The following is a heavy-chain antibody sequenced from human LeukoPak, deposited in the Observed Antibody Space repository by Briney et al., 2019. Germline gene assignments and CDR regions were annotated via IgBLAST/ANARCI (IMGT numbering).Heavy chain of an antibody. Sequence: ASVKVSCKTSGYMFTGHYMHWVRLAPGQGLEWMGVINPSGGSTSYAQKFQGRVTMTRDTSTSTVSMELSSLRFEDTAVYYCARGPYSGDWHFDFWGQGTLVTVSS. CDR3: ARGPYSGDWHFDF. J-gene: IGHJ4*02. D-gene: IGHD6-19*01. V-gene: IGHV1-46*01. CDR2: INPSGGST. CDR1: GYMFTGHY.